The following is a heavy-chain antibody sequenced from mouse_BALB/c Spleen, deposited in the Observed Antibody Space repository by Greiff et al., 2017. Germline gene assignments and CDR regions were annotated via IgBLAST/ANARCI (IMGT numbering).Heavy chain of an antibody. Sequence: VQLVESGAELVRPGASVTLSCKASGYTFTDYEMHWVKQTPVHGLEWIGAIDPETGGTAYNQKFKGKATLTADKSSSTAYMELSSLTSEDSAVYYCTNPDYWGQGTTLTVSS. CDR3: TNPDY. J-gene: IGHJ2*01. CDR1: GYTFTDYE. V-gene: IGHV1-15*01. CDR2: IDPETGGT.